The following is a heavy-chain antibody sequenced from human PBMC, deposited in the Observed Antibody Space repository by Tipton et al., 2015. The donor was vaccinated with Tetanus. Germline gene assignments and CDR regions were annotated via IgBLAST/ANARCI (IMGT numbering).Heavy chain of an antibody. J-gene: IGHJ3*02. CDR1: GGSVNDGRFY. Sequence: TLSLTCTVSGGSVNDGRFYWTWIRQPPEKALEWVAHIYYSGSATYNPSVASRATVSIDMSKNQFSLRLTSATAADTAVYYCAREGAPRAFDIWGQGTMVTVSS. CDR3: AREGAPRAFDI. CDR2: IYYSGSA. V-gene: IGHV4-61*01.